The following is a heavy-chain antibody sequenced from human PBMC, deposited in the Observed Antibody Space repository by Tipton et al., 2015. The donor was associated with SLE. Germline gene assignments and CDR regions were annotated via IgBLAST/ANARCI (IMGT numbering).Heavy chain of an antibody. CDR3: ARGHTAMVGSLYYYGMDV. CDR1: GGSISSGGYY. CDR2: IYYSGST. Sequence: LRLSCTVSGGSISSGGYYWSWIRQHPGKGLEWIGYIYYSGSTYYNPSLKSRVTISVDTSKNQFSLKLSSVTAADTAVYYCARGHTAMVGSLYYYGMDVWGQGTTVTVSS. D-gene: IGHD5-18*01. V-gene: IGHV4-31*03. J-gene: IGHJ6*02.